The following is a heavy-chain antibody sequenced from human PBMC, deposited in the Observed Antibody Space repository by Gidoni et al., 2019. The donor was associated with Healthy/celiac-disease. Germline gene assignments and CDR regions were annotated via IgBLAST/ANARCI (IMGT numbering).Heavy chain of an antibody. CDR2: IYYSGST. CDR1: GGSISSSRYY. Sequence: QLQLQESGPGLVKPSETLSLTCTVSGGSISSSRYYWGWIRQPPGKGLEWIGSIYYSGSTYYNPSLKSRVTISVDTSKNQFSLKLSSVTAADTAVYYCARRTVGATLFDYWGQGTLVTVSS. V-gene: IGHV4-39*01. CDR3: ARRTVGATLFDY. J-gene: IGHJ4*02. D-gene: IGHD1-26*01.